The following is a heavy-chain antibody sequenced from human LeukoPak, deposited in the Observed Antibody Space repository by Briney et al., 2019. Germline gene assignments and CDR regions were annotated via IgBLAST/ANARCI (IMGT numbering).Heavy chain of an antibody. CDR3: ARNLLNSEYSYGDYFDY. CDR1: GGSISSYY. D-gene: IGHD5-18*01. Sequence: SETLSLTCTVSGGSISSYYWSWIRQPAGKGLEWIGRIYTSGSTNYNPSLKSRVTISVDTSKNQFSLRLSSVTAADTAVYYCARNLLNSEYSYGDYFDYWGQGTLVTVSS. V-gene: IGHV4-4*07. J-gene: IGHJ4*02. CDR2: IYTSGST.